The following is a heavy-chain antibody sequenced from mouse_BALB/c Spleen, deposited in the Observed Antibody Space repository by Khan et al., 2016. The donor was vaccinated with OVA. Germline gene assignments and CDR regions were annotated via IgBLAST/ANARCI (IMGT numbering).Heavy chain of an antibody. J-gene: IGHJ1*01. CDR3: SREYWYFDV. CDR2: INTYTGEP. Sequence: QIQLVQSGPELKKPGETVKISCKASGYTFTNYGMNWVKQAPGKGLKWIGWINTYTGEPTYADDFKGRFAFSLETSASTAFLQVYNLKKEDMATYFCSREYWYFDVWGAGTTVTVSS. V-gene: IGHV9-1*02. CDR1: GYTFTNYG.